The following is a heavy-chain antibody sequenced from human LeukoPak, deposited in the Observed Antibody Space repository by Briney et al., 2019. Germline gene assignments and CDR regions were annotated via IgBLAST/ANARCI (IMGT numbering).Heavy chain of an antibody. CDR3: ARWWGFDP. CDR1: GGSFSGYY. V-gene: IGHV4-34*01. CDR2: IDHSGIT. Sequence: SETLSLTCAVYGGSFSGYYWTWIRQPPGKGLEWIGEIDHSGITNYNPSLKSRVTISVDTSKSQFSLNLRFVTAADTAVYYCARWWGFDPWGQGTLVTVSS. J-gene: IGHJ5*02. D-gene: IGHD2-15*01.